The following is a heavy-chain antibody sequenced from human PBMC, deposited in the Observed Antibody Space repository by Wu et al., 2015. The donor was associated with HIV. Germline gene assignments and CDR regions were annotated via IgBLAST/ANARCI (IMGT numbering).Heavy chain of an antibody. D-gene: IGHD3-16*01. CDR2: ITPNSGGT. J-gene: IGHJ3*02. V-gene: IGHV1-2*02. CDR1: GGTFTSYY. CDR3: VRGARGMPKGAFDI. Sequence: QVQLVQSGAEVKKPGSSVKVSCKASGGTFTSYYIHWVRQAPGQGLEWMAWITPNSGGTNSAQMFQGRVTMTRDTSITTAYLELSSLTSDDTAVYYCVRGARGMPKGAFDIWGQGDTGHCLF.